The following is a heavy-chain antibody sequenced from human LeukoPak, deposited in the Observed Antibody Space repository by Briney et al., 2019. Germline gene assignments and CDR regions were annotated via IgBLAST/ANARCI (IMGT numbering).Heavy chain of an antibody. D-gene: IGHD2-15*01. Sequence: RSSETLSLTCTVSGGSISSYYWSWIRQPPGKGLEWIGYTFNSGSTHYYNPSLKSRVTISVDTSKNQFSLKLTSVTAADTAVYYCARAGRYCSGGSCQTGAFDIWGQGTMSPCLQ. V-gene: IGHV4-59*01. J-gene: IGHJ3*02. CDR2: TFNSGSTH. CDR1: GGSISSYY. CDR3: ARAGRYCSGGSCQTGAFDI.